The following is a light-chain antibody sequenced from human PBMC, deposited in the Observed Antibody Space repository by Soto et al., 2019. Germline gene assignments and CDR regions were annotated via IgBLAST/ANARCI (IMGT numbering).Light chain of an antibody. CDR3: AAWDDSLSGLV. CDR1: SSNIGSNY. Sequence: QSALTQPPSASGTPGQRVTISCSGSSSNIGSNYVYWYQQLPGTAPKLLIYRNNQRPSGVPDRFSGSKSGTSASLAISGLRSEDEADYYCAAWDDSLSGLVFGGGTNVTVL. J-gene: IGLJ2*01. V-gene: IGLV1-47*01. CDR2: RNN.